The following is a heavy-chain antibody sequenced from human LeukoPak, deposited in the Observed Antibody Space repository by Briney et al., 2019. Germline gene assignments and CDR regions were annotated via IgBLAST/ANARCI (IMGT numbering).Heavy chain of an antibody. D-gene: IGHD2-8*02. CDR2: IIPIFGTA. V-gene: IGHV1-69*05. J-gene: IGHJ3*02. CDR1: GGIFSSYA. Sequence: AVQVSRKSSGGIFSSYAIRWVRQAPGQGLAWMGGIIPIFGTANYAQKFQGRVTITTDESTSTAYMELSSLRSEDTAVYYCARGVRVRGVVAFDIWGQGTMVTVSS. CDR3: ARGVRVRGVVAFDI.